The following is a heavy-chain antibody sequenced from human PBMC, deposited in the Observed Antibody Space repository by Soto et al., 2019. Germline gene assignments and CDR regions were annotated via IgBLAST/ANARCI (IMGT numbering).Heavy chain of an antibody. CDR2: ISYDGSNK. V-gene: IGHV3-30*18. CDR1: GFPFSSYG. Sequence: QVQLVESGGGVVQPGRSLRLSCAASGFPFSSYGMHWVRQAPGKGLEWVAVISYDGSNKYYADSVKGRFTISRDNSKNTLYLQMNSLRAEDTAVYYCAKEYDIVVVVAATHFDYWGQGTLVTVSS. CDR3: AKEYDIVVVVAATHFDY. D-gene: IGHD2-15*01. J-gene: IGHJ4*02.